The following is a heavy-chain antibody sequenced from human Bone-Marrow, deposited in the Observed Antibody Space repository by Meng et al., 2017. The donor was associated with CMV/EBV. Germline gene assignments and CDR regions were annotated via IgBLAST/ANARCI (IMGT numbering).Heavy chain of an antibody. J-gene: IGHJ6*02. CDR1: GFTFDDYA. D-gene: IGHD3-16*01. CDR3: ASKGDRGMDV. Sequence: GGSLRLSCAASGFTFDDYAMHWVRQAPGKGLEWVSGISWNSGSIGYADSVKGRFTISRDNAKNSLYLQMNSLRAEDTAVYYCASKGDRGMDVWGQGTTVTVSS. CDR2: ISWNSGSI. V-gene: IGHV3-9*01.